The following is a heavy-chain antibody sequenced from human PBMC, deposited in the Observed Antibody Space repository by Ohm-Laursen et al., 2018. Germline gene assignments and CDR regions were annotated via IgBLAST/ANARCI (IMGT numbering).Heavy chain of an antibody. V-gene: IGHV4-34*01. CDR1: VGSFSNHY. CDR3: ARGKTGYYYDSSGYYLY. Sequence: SETLSLTCMVYVGSFSNHYWTWIRQPPGKGLEWIGETNHSGSTNYNPSLKSRVTISEDTSKNQFSLKLSPVTAADTAVYYCARGKTGYYYDSSGYYLYWGQGTLVTVSS. CDR2: TNHSGST. D-gene: IGHD3-22*01. J-gene: IGHJ4*02.